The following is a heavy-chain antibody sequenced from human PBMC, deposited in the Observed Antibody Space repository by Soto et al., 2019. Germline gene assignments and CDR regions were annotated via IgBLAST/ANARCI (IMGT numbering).Heavy chain of an antibody. CDR2: INHSGST. V-gene: IGHV4-34*01. Sequence: QVQLQQWGAGLLKPSETLSLTCAVYGGSFSGYYWSWIRQPPGKGLEWIGEINHSGSTNYNPSLKSRVTISVDTSKNQFSLKLSSVTAADTAVYYCARVPYYYGSGSYPSYYYYYMDVWGKGTTVTVSS. D-gene: IGHD3-10*01. CDR1: GGSFSGYY. CDR3: ARVPYYYGSGSYPSYYYYYMDV. J-gene: IGHJ6*03.